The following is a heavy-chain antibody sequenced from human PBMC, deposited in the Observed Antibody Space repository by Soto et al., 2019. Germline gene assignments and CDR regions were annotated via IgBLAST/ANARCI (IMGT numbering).Heavy chain of an antibody. J-gene: IGHJ4*02. D-gene: IGHD2-15*01. CDR3: ARLFCRGGSCYSRFDY. CDR2: IYNSGGT. CDR1: GGSVNSYD. Sequence: SETLSLTCSVSGGSVNSYDWSWIRQPPGKELEWIGYIYNSGGTDYNPSLKSRVTISEDTSKNQFSLKLTSVTATDTAVYYCARLFCRGGSCYSRFDYRGQGTLVTGSS. V-gene: IGHV4-59*08.